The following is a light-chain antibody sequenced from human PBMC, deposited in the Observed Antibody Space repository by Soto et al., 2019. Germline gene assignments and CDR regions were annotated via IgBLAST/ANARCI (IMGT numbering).Light chain of an antibody. J-gene: IGKJ1*01. CDR3: QQHSSWPWT. Sequence: EIVMTQSPVALSVSPGESAALSCRASQSVGRNFAWYQQRPGQAPRVLIYGTSTRATGVPARFSGSGSGTDFTLTISSLQSEDFAVYYCQQHSSWPWTFGQGTKVEMK. V-gene: IGKV3-15*01. CDR1: QSVGRN. CDR2: GTS.